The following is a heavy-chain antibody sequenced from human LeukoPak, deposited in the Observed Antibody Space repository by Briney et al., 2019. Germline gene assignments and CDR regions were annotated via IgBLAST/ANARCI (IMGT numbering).Heavy chain of an antibody. CDR2: INPNSGGS. Sequence: GESLKISCKGSGYTFTGYYMHWVRQAPGQGLEWMGWINPNSGGSNYAQKFQGRVTMTRDTSISTAYMELSRLRSDDTAVYYCASSFLTSYLLDYWGQGTLVTASS. D-gene: IGHD2-2*01. CDR1: GYTFTGYY. CDR3: ASSFLTSYLLDY. V-gene: IGHV1-2*02. J-gene: IGHJ4*02.